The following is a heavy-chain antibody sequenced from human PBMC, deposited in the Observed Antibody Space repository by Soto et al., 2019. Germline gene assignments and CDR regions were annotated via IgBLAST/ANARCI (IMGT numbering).Heavy chain of an antibody. V-gene: IGHV3-33*06. CDR1: GFTFSSYG. CDR2: ICYEGSNK. CDR3: AKGPFFGHSSSWGAVGVYYFCGMVG. Sequence: QVQLVESGGGVVQPGRSLRLSCAASGFTFSSYGLHWVRQAPGKGLEWVAFICYEGSNKNYADSVKGRFTISRDNSKNTLYLQMNSMRADGKAAYDCAKGPFFGHSSSWGAVGVYYFCGMVGWGQGTSFTV. D-gene: IGHD6-13*01. J-gene: IGHJ6*02.